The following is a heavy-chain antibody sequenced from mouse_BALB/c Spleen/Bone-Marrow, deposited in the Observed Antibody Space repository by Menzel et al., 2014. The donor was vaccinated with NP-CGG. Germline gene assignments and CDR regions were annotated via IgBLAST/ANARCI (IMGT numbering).Heavy chain of an antibody. CDR3: ATYYRYDRRFAY. J-gene: IGHJ3*01. Sequence: EVKLVESGAELVKPGASVKLSCTASGFNIKDTYMHWVKQRPEQGLEWIGGIDPANGNTKYDPKFQGKVTITADTSSNTAYLQLSSLTSEDTAVYYCATYYRYDRRFAYWGQGTLVTVSA. CDR2: IDPANGNT. V-gene: IGHV14-3*02. CDR1: GFNIKDTY. D-gene: IGHD2-14*01.